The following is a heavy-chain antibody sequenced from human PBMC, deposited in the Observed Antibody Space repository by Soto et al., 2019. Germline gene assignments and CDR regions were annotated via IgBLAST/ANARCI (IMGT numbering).Heavy chain of an antibody. D-gene: IGHD3-9*01. Sequence: GGSLRLSCAASGFTFSSYSMNWVRQAPGKGLEWVSSISSSSSYIYYEDSVKGRFTISRDNAKNSLYLQMNSLRAEDTAVYSCARGLGILTGYPGYYFDDWGQGTLVTVSS. V-gene: IGHV3-21*01. CDR2: ISSSSSYI. CDR3: ARGLGILTGYPGYYFDD. CDR1: GFTFSSYS. J-gene: IGHJ4*02.